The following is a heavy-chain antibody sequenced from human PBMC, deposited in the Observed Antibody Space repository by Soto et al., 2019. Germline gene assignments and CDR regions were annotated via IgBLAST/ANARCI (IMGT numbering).Heavy chain of an antibody. CDR2: INPNSGGT. CDR3: ARGPPRAAGHFDL. Sequence: ASVKVSCKASGYTFTGYYMHWVRQAPGQGLEWMGWINPNSGGTNYAQKFQGWVTMTRDTSISTAYMELSRLRSDDTAVYYCARGPPRAAGHFDLWGQGTTVTVSS. V-gene: IGHV1-2*04. D-gene: IGHD6-13*01. J-gene: IGHJ6*02. CDR1: GYTFTGYY.